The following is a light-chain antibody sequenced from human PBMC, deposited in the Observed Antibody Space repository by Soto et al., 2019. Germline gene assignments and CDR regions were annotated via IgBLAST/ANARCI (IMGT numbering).Light chain of an antibody. CDR3: QQRSNWPLT. J-gene: IGKJ3*01. V-gene: IGKV3-11*01. CDR2: DAS. CDR1: QSISSY. Sequence: EIFLTQSPATLSFSPGGRAPLSSRASQSISSYLAWYQQKPGQAPRLLIYDASNRATGIPARFSGSGSGTDFTLTISSLEPEDSAVYYCQQRSNWPLTFGPGTKVD.